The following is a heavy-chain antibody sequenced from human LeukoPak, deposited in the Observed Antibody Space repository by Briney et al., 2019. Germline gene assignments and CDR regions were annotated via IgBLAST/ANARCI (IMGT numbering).Heavy chain of an antibody. J-gene: IGHJ3*02. CDR1: GFTVSSSY. D-gene: IGHD6-25*01. CDR2: IYSGGST. Sequence: GGSLRLSCAASGFTVSSSYMSWVRQAPGKGLEWVSVIYSGGSTYYADSAKGRFTISRDNSKNSLYLQMNSLRAEDTAIYYCARDTPSRGEDAFDIWGQGTMVTVSS. V-gene: IGHV3-53*01. CDR3: ARDTPSRGEDAFDI.